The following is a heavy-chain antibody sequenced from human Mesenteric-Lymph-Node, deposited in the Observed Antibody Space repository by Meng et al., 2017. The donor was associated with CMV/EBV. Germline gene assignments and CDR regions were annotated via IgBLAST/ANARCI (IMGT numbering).Heavy chain of an antibody. CDR3: VRGGSGLDY. Sequence: ETLSLTCAASGFTFTSNWMHWVRQAPGKGLVWVSCINSDGRSTTYADSVKGRFTISRDNAKNTLYLQMNSLRAEDTAVYFCVRGGSGLDYWGQGTLVTVSS. CDR2: INSDGRST. J-gene: IGHJ4*02. V-gene: IGHV3-74*01. CDR1: GFTFTSNW. D-gene: IGHD2-15*01.